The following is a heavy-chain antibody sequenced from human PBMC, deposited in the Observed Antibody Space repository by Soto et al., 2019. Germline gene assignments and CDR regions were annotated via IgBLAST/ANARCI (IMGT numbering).Heavy chain of an antibody. CDR2: IGTAGDT. J-gene: IGHJ6*02. V-gene: IGHV3-13*01. D-gene: IGHD3-10*01. CDR3: AKGGPESGSNGLDV. CDR1: GFTISTYD. Sequence: GGSLRLSCAASGFTISTYDMHWVRQSTGKGLEWVSSIGTAGDTYYPGSVKGRFTISREAAKNSLYLQMNSLRVEDTAVYYCAKGGPESGSNGLDVWGQGTTVTVSS.